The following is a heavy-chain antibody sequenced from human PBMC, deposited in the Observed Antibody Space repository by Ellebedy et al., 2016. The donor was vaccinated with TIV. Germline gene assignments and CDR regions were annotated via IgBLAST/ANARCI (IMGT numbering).Heavy chain of an antibody. CDR2: INHSGST. V-gene: IGHV4-34*01. J-gene: IGHJ5*02. CDR3: ARAEDIVVVPNWFNP. CDR1: GGSFSGYY. Sequence: SETLSLTXAVYGGSFSGYYWSWIRQPPGKGLEWIGEINHSGSTNYNPSLKSRVTISVDTSKNQFSLKLSSVTAADTAVYYCARAEDIVVVPNWFNPWGQGTLVTVSS. D-gene: IGHD2-2*01.